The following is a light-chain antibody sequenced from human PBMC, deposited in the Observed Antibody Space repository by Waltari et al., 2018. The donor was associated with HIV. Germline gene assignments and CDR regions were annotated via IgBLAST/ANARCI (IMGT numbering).Light chain of an antibody. J-gene: IGLJ3*02. CDR3: ATWDDSLSGPV. Sequence: QSVLAQPPSTSGTPGQTISISCSGSNSNIASNTVDWEQQFPGTAHKLLIYSTNQRPSGVPDRFSGSKSGTSASLAISGLQSEDEGDYFCATWDDSLSGPVFGGGTKLTVL. V-gene: IGLV1-44*01. CDR1: NSNIASNT. CDR2: STN.